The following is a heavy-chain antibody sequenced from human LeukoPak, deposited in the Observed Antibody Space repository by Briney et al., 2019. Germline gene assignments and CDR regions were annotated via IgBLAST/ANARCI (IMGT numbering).Heavy chain of an antibody. CDR3: ARPTSGSNNWFDP. CDR2: INSDGSIT. Sequence: PGGSLRLSCAASGFTFSDAWMSWVRQAPGKGLVWVSRINSDGSITTYADSVRGRFTISRDNAKDTLYMQMNSLRAEDTAVYYCARPTSGSNNWFDPWGQGTLVTVSS. J-gene: IGHJ5*02. V-gene: IGHV3-74*01. CDR1: GFTFSDAW. D-gene: IGHD3-22*01.